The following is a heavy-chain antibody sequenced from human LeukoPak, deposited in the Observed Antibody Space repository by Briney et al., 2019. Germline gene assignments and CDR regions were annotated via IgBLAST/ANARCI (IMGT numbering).Heavy chain of an antibody. CDR3: ARMGDGSGSSN. V-gene: IGHV3-23*01. D-gene: IGHD3-10*01. CDR2: ISGGDGNT. J-gene: IGHJ4*02. Sequence: GGSLRLSCAASGFTFSNYAFSWVRQAPGKGLDWVSGISGGDGNTPYADPVQGRFTISRDNSKDTLYLQMNSLRAEDTAVYYCARMGDGSGSSNWGQGTPGTVSS. CDR1: GFTFSNYA.